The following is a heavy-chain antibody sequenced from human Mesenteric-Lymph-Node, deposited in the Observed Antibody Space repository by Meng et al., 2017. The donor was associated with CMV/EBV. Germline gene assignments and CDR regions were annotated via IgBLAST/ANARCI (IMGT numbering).Heavy chain of an antibody. CDR1: GFTFDDYA. J-gene: IGHJ5*02. CDR3: ARSVGATTSTGFDP. V-gene: IGHV3-9*01. D-gene: IGHD1-26*01. Sequence: SLKISCAASGFTFDDYAMHWVRQAPGKGLEWVSGISWNSGSIGYADSVKGRFTISRDNAKNSLYLQMNTLRAEDTALYYCARSVGATTSTGFDPWGQGALVTVSS. CDR2: ISWNSGSI.